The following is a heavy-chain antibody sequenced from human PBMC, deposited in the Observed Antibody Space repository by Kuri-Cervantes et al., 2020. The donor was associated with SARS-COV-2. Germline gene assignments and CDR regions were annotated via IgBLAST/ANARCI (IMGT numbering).Heavy chain of an antibody. CDR1: GGTFSSYA. CDR3: ASQTTGGVLF. Sequence: PSVKVSCKASGGTFSSYAISWVRQAPGQGLEWMGGIIPIFGTANYAQKFQGRVTITADESTSTAYMELSSLRSEDTAVYYCASQTTGGVLFWGQGTLVTVSS. CDR2: IIPIFGTA. V-gene: IGHV1-69*13. J-gene: IGHJ4*02. D-gene: IGHD4-17*01.